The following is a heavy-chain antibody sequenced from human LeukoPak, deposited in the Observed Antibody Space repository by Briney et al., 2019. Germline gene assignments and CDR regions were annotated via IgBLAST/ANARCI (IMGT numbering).Heavy chain of an antibody. D-gene: IGHD4-17*01. CDR3: AAMGDYGDYDGDY. J-gene: IGHJ4*02. V-gene: IGHV1-24*01. CDR1: GYTLTELS. Sequence: ASVKVSCKVSGYTLTELSMHWVRQAPGKGLEWMGGFDPEDSETIYAQKFQGRVTMTEDTSTDTAYMELSSLRSEDTAVYYCAAMGDYGDYDGDYWGQGTLVTVSS. CDR2: FDPEDSET.